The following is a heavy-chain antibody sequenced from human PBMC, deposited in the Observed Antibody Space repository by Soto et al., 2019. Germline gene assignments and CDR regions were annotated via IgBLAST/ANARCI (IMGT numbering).Heavy chain of an antibody. V-gene: IGHV3-11*01. CDR3: ARAHFGPDY. CDR2: ISGSGTTI. CDR1: GFTVSGNY. J-gene: IGHJ4*02. Sequence: GVSLRLSCAASGFTVSGNYMNWVRQAPGKGLEWVSYISGSGTTIYYADSVKGRFTISRDTAKNSLYLQMNSLRAEDTAVYYCARAHFGPDYWGQGTLVTVSS. D-gene: IGHD3-3*01.